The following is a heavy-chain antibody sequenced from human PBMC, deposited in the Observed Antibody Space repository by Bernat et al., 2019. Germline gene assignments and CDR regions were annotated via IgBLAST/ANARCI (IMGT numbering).Heavy chain of an antibody. D-gene: IGHD2-15*01. J-gene: IGHJ3*02. CDR1: GGSISGYY. CDR2: IHYRGST. Sequence: QVQLQESGPGLVKPSETLSLTCSVSGGSISGYYWSWIRQPPGKELEWIGYIHYRGSTNYNPSLLSRITFSVDTSKNQFSLHLKSVTAADTAVYFCARDLSGGCHAFDIWGQGTVVTVSS. V-gene: IGHV4-59*01. CDR3: ARDLSGGCHAFDI.